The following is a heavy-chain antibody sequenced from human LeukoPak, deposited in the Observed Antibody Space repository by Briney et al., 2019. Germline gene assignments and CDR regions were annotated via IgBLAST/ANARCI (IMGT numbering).Heavy chain of an antibody. V-gene: IGHV4-39*01. J-gene: IGHJ3*01. D-gene: IGHD1-14*01. CDR1: GGSISSSSYS. CDR2: IYYSGST. CDR3: ARLGLPEAFDF. Sequence: SETLSLTCTVSGGSISSSSYSWGWIRRPPGKGLDWIGSIYYSGSTYYNPSLKSRVTISLDTSKNQFSLKLSSVTAADAAVYYCARLGLPEAFDFWGQGTMVTVSS.